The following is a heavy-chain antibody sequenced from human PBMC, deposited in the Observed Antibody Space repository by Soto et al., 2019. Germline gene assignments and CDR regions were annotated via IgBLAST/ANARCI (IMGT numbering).Heavy chain of an antibody. D-gene: IGHD4-17*01. CDR1: GFTVSNNY. CDR3: ATRMTTAPY. V-gene: IGHV3-66*01. J-gene: IGHJ4*02. CDR2: IYSDGGT. Sequence: GGSLRLSYAASGFTVSNNYLSWVRQAPGKGLQWVSLIYSDGGTDYAESVKGRFTISRDNSKNTLYLQMNSLKAEDTAIYYCATRMTTAPYWGQGTLVTVSS.